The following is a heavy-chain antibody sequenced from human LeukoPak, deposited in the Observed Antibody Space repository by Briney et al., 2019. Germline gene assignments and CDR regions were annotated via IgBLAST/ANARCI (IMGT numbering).Heavy chain of an antibody. CDR1: GGSISSSNW. J-gene: IGHJ4*02. D-gene: IGHD6-19*01. Sequence: SGTLSLTCAVSGGSISSSNWWSWVRPPPGKGLEWIGEIYHRGSTNYNPFLKSRVTISVDKSKNQFSLKLSSVTAADTAVYYCARGGDSAAVAVGIDYWDQGTLVTVSS. CDR2: IYHRGST. V-gene: IGHV4-4*02. CDR3: ARGGDSAAVAVGIDY.